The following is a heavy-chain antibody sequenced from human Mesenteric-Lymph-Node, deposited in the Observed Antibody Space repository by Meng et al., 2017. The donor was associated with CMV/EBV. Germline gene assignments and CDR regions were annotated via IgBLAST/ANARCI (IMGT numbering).Heavy chain of an antibody. CDR3: ARAGYCSRTSCQYSDAFDV. D-gene: IGHD2-2*01. CDR2: LSDVGDP. J-gene: IGHJ3*01. V-gene: IGHV3-13*05. Sequence: GESLKISCAASGSTLSNYDMHWVRQVTGQGLEWVSTLSDVGDPSYADSVKGRFTISRESGKNALYLQLNSLSAGDTALYFCARAGYCSRTSCQYSDAFDVWGQGTMVTVSS. CDR1: GSTLSNYD.